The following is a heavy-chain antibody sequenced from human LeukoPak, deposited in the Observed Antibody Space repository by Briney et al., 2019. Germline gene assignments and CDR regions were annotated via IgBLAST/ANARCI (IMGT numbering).Heavy chain of an antibody. D-gene: IGHD3-10*01. J-gene: IGHJ3*02. CDR3: AKGVWGESPDAFDI. CDR1: GFTFSNYG. V-gene: IGHV3-33*06. Sequence: GGSLRLSCSASGFTFSNYGIHWVRQAPGKGREGVAIIWSDGSNKYYADSVKGRFTISRDNTKNTLYLQMNSLRAEDTAVYYCAKGVWGESPDAFDIWGQGTMVTVSS. CDR2: IWSDGSNK.